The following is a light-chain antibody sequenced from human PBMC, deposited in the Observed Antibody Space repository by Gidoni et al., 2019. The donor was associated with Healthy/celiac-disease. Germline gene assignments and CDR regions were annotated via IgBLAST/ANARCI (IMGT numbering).Light chain of an antibody. CDR1: QGISSY. Sequence: IQLTQSPSFLSASVGDRVTVTCRASQGISSYLDWYQQKPGKAPKLLIYAASTLQSGVPSRFSGSGSGTEFTLTISSLQPEDFATYYCQQLNSYPRTFGQGTKVEIK. V-gene: IGKV1-9*01. CDR3: QQLNSYPRT. CDR2: AAS. J-gene: IGKJ1*01.